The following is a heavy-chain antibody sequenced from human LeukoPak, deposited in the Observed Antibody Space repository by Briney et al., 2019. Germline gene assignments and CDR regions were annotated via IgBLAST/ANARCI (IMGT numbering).Heavy chain of an antibody. D-gene: IGHD2-2*02. CDR2: INHSGST. Sequence: PSETLSLTCAVYGGSFSGYYWSWIRQPPGKGLEWIGEINHSGSTNYNPSLKSRVTISVDTSKNQFSLKLSSVTAADTAVYYCAREAVFDCSSTSCYKRDGETYYFDYWGQGTLVTVSS. CDR3: AREAVFDCSSTSCYKRDGETYYFDY. CDR1: GGSFSGYY. J-gene: IGHJ4*02. V-gene: IGHV4-34*01.